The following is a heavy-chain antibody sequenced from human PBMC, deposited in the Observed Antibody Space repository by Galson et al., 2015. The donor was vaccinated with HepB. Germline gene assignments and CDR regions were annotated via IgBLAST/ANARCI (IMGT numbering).Heavy chain of an antibody. J-gene: IGHJ5*01. Sequence: SLRLSCAASGFTFSDCYMSWIRQAPGRGLEWISGISGNGDSTFYADSVKGRFTVSRDNSNNMLYLQMNSLRAEDAGLYFCAKGYGLFDSWGQGILVTVSS. V-gene: IGHV3-23*01. D-gene: IGHD5-18*01. CDR1: GFTFSDCY. CDR2: ISGNGDST. CDR3: AKGYGLFDS.